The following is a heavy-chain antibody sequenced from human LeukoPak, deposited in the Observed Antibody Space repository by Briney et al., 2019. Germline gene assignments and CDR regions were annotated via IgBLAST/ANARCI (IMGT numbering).Heavy chain of an antibody. CDR1: GGSISGYY. V-gene: IGHV4-59*01. CDR2: ISHNGYT. J-gene: IGHJ4*02. D-gene: IGHD5-18*01. Sequence: PSETLSLTCTVSGGSISGYYWIWIRQPPGMGLEWLGYISHNGYTNYNPSPKTRVTISVDTSNNKFSLKLSSVTAADTAFYYCARIGGYSYGSHYWGQGTLVTVSS. CDR3: ARIGGYSYGSHY.